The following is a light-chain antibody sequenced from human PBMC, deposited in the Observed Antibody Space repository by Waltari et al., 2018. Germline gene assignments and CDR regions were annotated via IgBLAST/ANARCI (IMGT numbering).Light chain of an antibody. CDR1: QDINNY. J-gene: IGKJ4*01. CDR3: QQFYDLPLT. V-gene: IGKV1-33*01. CDR2: DAS. Sequence: DIQMTQSPSSLSASVGHRVTITCQASQDINNYLNWYQQKPGKAPKLLIYDASNLERGVPSRFSGSGSGTDFTFTITSLQPEDIATYYCQQFYDLPLTFGGGTKVEIK.